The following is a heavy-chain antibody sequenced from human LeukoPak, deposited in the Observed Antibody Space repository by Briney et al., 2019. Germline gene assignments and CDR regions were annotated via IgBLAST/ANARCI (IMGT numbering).Heavy chain of an antibody. D-gene: IGHD5-24*01. CDR2: IYYSGST. J-gene: IGHJ5*02. CDR3: ARESLTWLQSRTSWFDP. Sequence: KPSETLSLTCTVSGGSISSSTYFWGWIRQPPGKGLEWIGTIYYSGSTYYNPSLKSRVTISVDSSKNQFSLRLSSVTAADTAVYYCARESLTWLQSRTSWFDPWGQGTLVTVSS. V-gene: IGHV4-39*07. CDR1: GGSISSSTYF.